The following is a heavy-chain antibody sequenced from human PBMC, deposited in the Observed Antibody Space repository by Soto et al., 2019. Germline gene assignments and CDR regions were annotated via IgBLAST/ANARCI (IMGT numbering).Heavy chain of an antibody. V-gene: IGHV3-21*04. J-gene: IGHJ3*02. D-gene: IGHD6-19*01. CDR1: GFTFTTYD. Sequence: GGSLRLSCAASGFTFTTYDMNWVRQAPGKGLEWVSSITTTSRYIYYADSVRGRFTISRDNAKNSLFLQMDSLRSDDTAVYYCALPQSVDPGRDAFDIWGQGTMVTVSS. CDR2: ITTTSRYI. CDR3: ALPQSVDPGRDAFDI.